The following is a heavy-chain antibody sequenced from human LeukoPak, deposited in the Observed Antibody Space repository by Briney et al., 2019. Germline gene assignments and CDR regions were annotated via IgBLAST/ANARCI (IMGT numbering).Heavy chain of an antibody. J-gene: IGHJ3*02. CDR3: AGERGYPIHDAFDI. V-gene: IGHV4-59*01. D-gene: IGHD5-12*01. Sequence: SETLSLTCTVSGGSISSYYWSWIRQPPGKGLEWIGYMYYSGSTNYNPSLKSRVTISVDTSKNQFSLKLSSVTAADTAVYYCAGERGYPIHDAFDIWGQGTMVTVSS. CDR1: GGSISSYY. CDR2: MYYSGST.